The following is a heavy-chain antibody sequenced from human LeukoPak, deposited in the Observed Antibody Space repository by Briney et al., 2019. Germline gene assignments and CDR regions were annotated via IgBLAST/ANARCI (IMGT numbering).Heavy chain of an antibody. CDR3: ARNPSSWYSGPMDV. J-gene: IGHJ6*03. CDR1: GFTFSSYG. V-gene: IGHV3-30*02. D-gene: IGHD6-13*01. CDR2: IRYDGSNK. Sequence: AGGSLRLSCAASGFTFSSYGMHWVRQAPGKGLEWVAFIRYDGSNKYYADSVKGRFTVSRDNSKNTLYLQMNSLRAEDTAVYYCARNPSSWYSGPMDVWGKGTTVTVSS.